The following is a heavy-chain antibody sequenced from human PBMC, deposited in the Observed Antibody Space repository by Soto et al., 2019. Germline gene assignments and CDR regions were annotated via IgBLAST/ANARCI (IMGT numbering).Heavy chain of an antibody. J-gene: IGHJ4*02. V-gene: IGHV4-4*02. D-gene: IGHD2-21*01. CDR1: GFSITGDDNW. Sequence: QVQLQESGPGLVKPSGTLSLTCAVSGFSITGDDNWWSWVRQPPGKGLEWIGEIYPSGSTNYNPSHDSRITIAVDKSKSRCALKLTSVTVADTAVYYCVRISWYSLQYCGQGTLVTVSS. CDR3: VRISWYSLQY. CDR2: IYPSGST.